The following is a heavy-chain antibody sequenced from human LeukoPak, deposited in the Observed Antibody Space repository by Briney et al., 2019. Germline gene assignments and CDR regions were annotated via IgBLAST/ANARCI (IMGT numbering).Heavy chain of an antibody. CDR2: IKSDGSAT. D-gene: IGHD2-2*01. CDR1: GFTFSSYW. CDR3: ARDHVVVVPAALGLGAFDI. V-gene: IGHV3-74*01. J-gene: IGHJ3*02. Sequence: PGGSLRLSCAASGFTFSSYWMHWVRQAPGKGLVWVSRIKSDGSATSYAAFVKGRFTISRDNAKNSLYLQMNSLRAEDTAVYYCARDHVVVVPAALGLGAFDIWGQGTMVTVSS.